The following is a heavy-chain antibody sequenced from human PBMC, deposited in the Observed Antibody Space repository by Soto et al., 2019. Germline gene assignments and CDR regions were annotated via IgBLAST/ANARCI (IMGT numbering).Heavy chain of an antibody. J-gene: IGHJ4*02. D-gene: IGHD3-22*01. CDR1: GGSISTYY. CDR3: ARVGSGSFDY. CDR2: IYYSGNT. Sequence: PSETLSLTCTVSGGSISTYYWGWIRQSPGKGLEWIGYIYYSGNTNYNPSLKSRVTISVDTSKNQFSLKMRSVTAADTAVYYCARVGSGSFDYWGQGALVTVSS. V-gene: IGHV4-59*01.